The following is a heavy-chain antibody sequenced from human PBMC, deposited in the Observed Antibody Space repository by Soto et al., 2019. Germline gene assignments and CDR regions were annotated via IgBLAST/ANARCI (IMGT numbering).Heavy chain of an antibody. J-gene: IGHJ4*02. CDR1: GYTFTGYA. CDR3: ARAVAVAADFDY. D-gene: IGHD6-19*01. CDR2: INAGNGNT. Sequence: QVQLVQSGAEEKKPGASVKVSCKASGYTFTGYAMHWVRQAPGQRLEWMGWINAGNGNTKYSQKFQGRVTITRDTSAGAAYMELRSRSSEDTAVYYCARAVAVAADFDYWGQGTLVTVSS. V-gene: IGHV1-3*05.